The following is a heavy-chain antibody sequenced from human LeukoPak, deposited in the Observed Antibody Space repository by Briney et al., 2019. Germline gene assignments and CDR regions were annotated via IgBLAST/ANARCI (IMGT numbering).Heavy chain of an antibody. CDR3: ARASSMSWFGELRRAAFDI. V-gene: IGHV1-8*01. J-gene: IGHJ3*02. Sequence: ASVKVSCKASGYTFTSYDINWVRQATGQGLEWMGWTNPNSGNTGYAQKFQGRVTMTRNTSISTAYTELSSLRSEDTAVYYCARASSMSWFGELRRAAFDIWGQGTMVTVSS. D-gene: IGHD3-10*01. CDR2: TNPNSGNT. CDR1: GYTFTSYD.